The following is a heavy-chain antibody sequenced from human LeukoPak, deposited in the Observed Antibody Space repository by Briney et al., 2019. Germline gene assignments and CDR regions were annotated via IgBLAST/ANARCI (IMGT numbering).Heavy chain of an antibody. CDR2: ISGSGGST. V-gene: IGHV3-23*01. Sequence: PGGSLRLSCAASGFTFSSYAMSWVRQAPGKGLEWVSAISGSGGSTYYADSVKGRFTISRDNSKNTLYLQMNSLRAEDTAVYYCASQGEGIVLMVYAFDYWGQGTLVTVSS. CDR1: GFTFSSYA. CDR3: ASQGEGIVLMVYAFDY. J-gene: IGHJ4*02. D-gene: IGHD2-8*01.